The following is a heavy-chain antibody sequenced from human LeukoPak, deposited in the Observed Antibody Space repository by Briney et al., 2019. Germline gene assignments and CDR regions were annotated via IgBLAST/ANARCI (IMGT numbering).Heavy chain of an antibody. D-gene: IGHD4-17*01. CDR1: GFTFSSYW. V-gene: IGHV3-7*03. Sequence: PGGSLRLSCAASGFTFSSYWMSWVRQAPGKGLEWVANIKQDESEKYYVDSVKGRFTISRDNAKNSLYLQMNSLRAEDTAVYYCARDYYGDYPTFDYWGQGTLVTVSS. CDR2: IKQDESEK. J-gene: IGHJ4*02. CDR3: ARDYYGDYPTFDY.